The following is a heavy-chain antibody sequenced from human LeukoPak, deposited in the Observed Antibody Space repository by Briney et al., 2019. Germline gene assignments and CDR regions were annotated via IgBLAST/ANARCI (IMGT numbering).Heavy chain of an antibody. CDR2: IYNSGNT. D-gene: IGHD2-21*01. CDR3: ASPASGADLNHTHAVDI. J-gene: IGHJ3*02. Sequence: PSQTLSLTCIVHRGSFISSSCYCGWIRQPPGKGLEWIGNIYNSGNTYYTPSLKSRVTISVDTSRNQFSLKVSSVTAADTAVYYCASPASGADLNHTHAVDIGGPGTMVTVSS. CDR1: RGSFISSSCY. V-gene: IGHV4-39*01.